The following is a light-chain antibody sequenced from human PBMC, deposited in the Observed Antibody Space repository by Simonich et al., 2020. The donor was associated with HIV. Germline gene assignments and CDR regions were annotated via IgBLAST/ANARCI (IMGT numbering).Light chain of an antibody. J-gene: IGLJ3*02. CDR2: EGT. Sequence: QSALTQPASVSGSPGQAITISCPGTSSDVGKYNLVSWYQHHPGKAPKHLIYEGTKRPSGVSDRFSGSQSGNTASLTISGLHVEDEADYHCCSYAGSSSFWVFGGGTKLTVL. V-gene: IGLV2-23*01. CDR1: SSDVGKYNL. CDR3: CSYAGSSSFWV.